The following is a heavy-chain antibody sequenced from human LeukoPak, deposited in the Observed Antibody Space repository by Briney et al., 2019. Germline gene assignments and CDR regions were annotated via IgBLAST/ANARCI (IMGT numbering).Heavy chain of an antibody. J-gene: IGHJ4*02. V-gene: IGHV1-24*01. D-gene: IGHD3-16*01. CDR2: FDPEDGET. CDR3: ATEFGGALFFDY. Sequence: ASVKVSCKVSGYTLTELSMHWVRQAPGKGLEWMGGFDPEDGETIYAQKFQGRVTMTEDTSTDTAYMGLSSLRSEDTAVYYCATEFGGALFFDYWGQGTLVTVSS. CDR1: GYTLTELS.